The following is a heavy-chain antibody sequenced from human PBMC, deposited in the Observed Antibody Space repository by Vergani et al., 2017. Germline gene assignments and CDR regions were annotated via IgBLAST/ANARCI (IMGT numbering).Heavy chain of an antibody. D-gene: IGHD6-6*01. J-gene: IGHJ4*02. CDR1: GFTFSSYA. CDR2: ISGSGGST. V-gene: IGHV3-23*01. Sequence: EVQLLESGGGLVQPGGSLRLSCAASGFTFSSYAMSWVRQAPGKGLEWVSAISGSGGSTYYADSVKGRFTISRDNSKNTLYLQMNSLRAEDTAVYYCARDRSDIATRPDGFDYWGQGTLVTVSS. CDR3: ARDRSDIATRPDGFDY.